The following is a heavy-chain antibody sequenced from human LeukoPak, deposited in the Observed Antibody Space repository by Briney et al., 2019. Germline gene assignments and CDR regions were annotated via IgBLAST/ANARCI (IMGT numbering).Heavy chain of an antibody. D-gene: IGHD3-10*01. CDR3: ARGGYYGSGNDFRFDP. Sequence: PSETLSLTCTVSGGSISSYYWSWIRQSPGKGLECIGYIHYTGRTNYSPSLKSRVTISVETSKNRFSMKSKSVTAATMAVYYCARGGYYGSGNDFRFDPWGQGTMVTVSS. J-gene: IGHJ5*02. CDR2: IHYTGRT. V-gene: IGHV4-59*01. CDR1: GGSISSYY.